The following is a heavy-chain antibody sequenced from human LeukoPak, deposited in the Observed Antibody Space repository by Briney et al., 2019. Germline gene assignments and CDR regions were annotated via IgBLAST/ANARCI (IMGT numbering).Heavy chain of an antibody. V-gene: IGHV1-2*02. CDR3: ARDRGIAVASTPDY. CDR2: INPNSGGT. J-gene: IGHJ4*02. D-gene: IGHD6-19*01. Sequence: ASVKVSCKASEYTFTGYYMHWVRRAPGQGLEWMGWINPNSGGTNYAQKFQGRVTMTRDTSISTAYMELSRLRSDDTAVYYCARDRGIAVASTPDYWGQGTLVTVSS. CDR1: EYTFTGYY.